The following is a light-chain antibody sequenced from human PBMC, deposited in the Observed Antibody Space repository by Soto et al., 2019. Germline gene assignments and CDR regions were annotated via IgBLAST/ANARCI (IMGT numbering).Light chain of an antibody. Sequence: DIQMTQSPSSLSASVGDRVTITCRASQTINGYLNWYQQKPGKAPKLLIYTTSSLQSGVPSRFSGSGSGPDFTLTISSLQPGDFATYYCQQSYDTVTFGQGTKLEIK. V-gene: IGKV1-39*01. CDR2: TTS. CDR1: QTINGY. CDR3: QQSYDTVT. J-gene: IGKJ2*01.